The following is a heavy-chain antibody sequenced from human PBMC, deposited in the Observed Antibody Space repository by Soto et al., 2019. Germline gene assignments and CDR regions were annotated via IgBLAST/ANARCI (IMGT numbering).Heavy chain of an antibody. J-gene: IGHJ4*02. CDR1: GFTFSDYY. CDR3: ARAAYYYDSSGYYYQGTPPDLRD. Sequence: SLRLSCAASGFTFSDYYMSWIRQAPGKGLEWVSYISSSGSTIYYADSVKGRFTISRDNAKNSLYLQMNSLRAEDTAVYYCARAAYYYDSSGYYYQGTPPDLRDWGQGTLVTVSS. D-gene: IGHD3-22*01. V-gene: IGHV3-11*01. CDR2: ISSSGSTI.